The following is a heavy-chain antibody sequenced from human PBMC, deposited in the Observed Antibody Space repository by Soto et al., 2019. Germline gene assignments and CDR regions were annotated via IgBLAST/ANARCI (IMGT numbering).Heavy chain of an antibody. CDR1: GYDFNNYG. D-gene: IGHD2-21*01. Sequence: QVLLVQSGPEVKKSGASVQVSCKASGYDFNNYGFNWLRQSTRRGLEWLGWITAYNGNRKYAEHLQCRITMTTDSSTNTGYLEVRSLTSDDTAVYYCARAYAPSLRWPPDDYWGQGTLVTVSS. J-gene: IGHJ4*02. CDR3: ARAYAPSLRWPPDDY. V-gene: IGHV1-18*04. CDR2: ITAYNGNR.